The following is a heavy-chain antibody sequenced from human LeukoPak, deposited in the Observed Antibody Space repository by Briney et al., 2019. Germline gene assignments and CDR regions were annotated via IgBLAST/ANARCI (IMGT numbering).Heavy chain of an antibody. CDR2: SSSGGSVM. CDR3: TRDLEY. V-gene: IGHV3-48*01. CDR1: GYTFSDYT. Sequence: PGGSLRLSCGASGYTFSDYTMNWVRQAPGKGPEWISYSSSGGSVMHYADSVKGRFTISRDNVENSPYLQMNSLRVEDTAVYYCTRDLEYWGQGVLVTVSS. J-gene: IGHJ4*02.